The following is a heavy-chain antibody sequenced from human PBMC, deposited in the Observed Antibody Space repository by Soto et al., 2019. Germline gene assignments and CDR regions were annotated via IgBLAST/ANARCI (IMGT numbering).Heavy chain of an antibody. CDR3: AHRRSGSYFAY. Sequence: QITLKESGPTLVKPTQTLTLTCTFSGFSLSTSEVGVAWIRQPPGKALEWLALIYWDNDKRYSPSLKNRLTITRGPSKNQVGLTMTNMDPVDTATYYCAHRRSGSYFAYWGQGTLVTVSS. D-gene: IGHD1-26*01. CDR2: IYWDNDK. V-gene: IGHV2-5*02. J-gene: IGHJ4*03. CDR1: GFSLSTSEVG.